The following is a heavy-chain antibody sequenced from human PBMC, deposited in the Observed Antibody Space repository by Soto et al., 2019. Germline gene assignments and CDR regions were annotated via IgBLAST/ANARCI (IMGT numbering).Heavy chain of an antibody. CDR2: INPSNGDT. D-gene: IGHD6-13*01. CDR1: EYTFSAYY. J-gene: IGHJ4*02. Sequence: GAPVKVSCKASEYTFSAYYIHWGRQAPGQGLEWMGWINPSNGDTNYTQNFQGRVTMTRDTSITTAYMELKSLRYDDTAVYYCAKGGVAAARGYFDHWGQGTQVTVSS. V-gene: IGHV1-2*02. CDR3: AKGGVAAARGYFDH.